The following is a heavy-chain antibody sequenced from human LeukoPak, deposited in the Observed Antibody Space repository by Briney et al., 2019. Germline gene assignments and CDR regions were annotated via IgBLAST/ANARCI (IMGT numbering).Heavy chain of an antibody. D-gene: IGHD2-15*01. J-gene: IGHJ4*02. CDR1: GFTFNNYA. V-gene: IGHV3-23*01. Sequence: QPGGSLRLSCVVSGFTFNNYAMNWVRQAPGKGLEWVSGITGSGGSTYYANSVKGRFTISRDNSKNTLYLQMNSLRADDTAVYYCASRYCSGGSCYNRYYFEFWGQGALVTVSS. CDR3: ASRYCSGGSCYNRYYFEF. CDR2: ITGSGGST.